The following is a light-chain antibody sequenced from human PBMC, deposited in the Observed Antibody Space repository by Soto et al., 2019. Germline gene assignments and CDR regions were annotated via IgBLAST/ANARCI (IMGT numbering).Light chain of an antibody. V-gene: IGKV3-15*01. J-gene: IGKJ2*01. Sequence: EIILTQSPATLSVSPGERATLSCRASQSVNNNLAWYQQKPGQAPTLLIYDASTRATSIPARFRGSGSGTEFSLIITSIQSEDFAVYFYQQYNNVPPDTFGQGTKVEIK. CDR1: QSVNNN. CDR3: QQYNNVPPDT. CDR2: DAS.